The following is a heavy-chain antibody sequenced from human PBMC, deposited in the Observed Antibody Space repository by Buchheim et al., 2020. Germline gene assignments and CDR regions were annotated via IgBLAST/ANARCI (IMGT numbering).Heavy chain of an antibody. CDR2: IWYDGSNK. J-gene: IGHJ4*02. CDR1: GFTFSSYG. Sequence: QVQLVESGGGVVQPGRSLRLSCAASGFTFSSYGMHWVRQAPGKGLEWVAVIWYDGSNKYYADSVKGRFTISRDNSKNKLYLQMNSLRAEDTAVYYCARDLIAAAGRGLLYWGQGTL. D-gene: IGHD6-13*01. V-gene: IGHV3-33*01. CDR3: ARDLIAAAGRGLLY.